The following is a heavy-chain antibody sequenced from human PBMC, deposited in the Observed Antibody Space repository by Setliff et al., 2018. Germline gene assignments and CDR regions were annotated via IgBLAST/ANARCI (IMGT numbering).Heavy chain of an antibody. Sequence: PSETLSLTCTVSGGSISSGSYYWSWIRQPAGKGLEWIGSIFQSGNTYYNPSLKSRVTISVDTSKNQFSLKVNSVTAADTAVYYCATLLANYGSGMDVWGQGTMVTVSS. CDR3: ATLLANYGSGMDV. CDR2: IFQSGNT. V-gene: IGHV4-61*02. CDR1: GGSISSGSYY. J-gene: IGHJ6*02. D-gene: IGHD3-10*01.